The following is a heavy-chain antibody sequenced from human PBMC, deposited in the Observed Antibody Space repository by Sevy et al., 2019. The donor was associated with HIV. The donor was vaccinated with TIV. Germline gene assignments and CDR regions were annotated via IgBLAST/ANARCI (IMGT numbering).Heavy chain of an antibody. Sequence: GESLKISCKGSGYSFTSYWIGWVRQMPGKGLEWMGIIYPGDSDTRDSPSFQGQVTISADKSISTAYLQWSSLKASDTAMYYCARDRDRSSGWYYGAFDIWGQGTMVTVSS. CDR2: IYPGDSDT. J-gene: IGHJ3*02. V-gene: IGHV5-51*01. CDR1: GYSFTSYW. CDR3: ARDRDRSSGWYYGAFDI. D-gene: IGHD6-19*01.